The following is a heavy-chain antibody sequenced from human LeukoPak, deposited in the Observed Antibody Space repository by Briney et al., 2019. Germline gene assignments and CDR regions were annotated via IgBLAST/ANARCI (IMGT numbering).Heavy chain of an antibody. V-gene: IGHV4-4*02. J-gene: IGHJ5*02. CDR2: IYHSGTT. CDR3: ARAVPANNWLDP. Sequence: PSETLSLTCAVSGGSINSNYWWTWVRQSPKKGLEWIGEIYHSGTTTYNPSLKSRVTISLDQSQNHFSLTLSSVTAADSAMYYCARAVPANNWLDPWGQGILVTVTS. CDR1: GGSINSNYW.